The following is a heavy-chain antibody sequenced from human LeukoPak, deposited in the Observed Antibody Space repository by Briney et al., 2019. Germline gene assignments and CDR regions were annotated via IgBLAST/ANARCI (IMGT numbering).Heavy chain of an antibody. J-gene: IGHJ3*02. V-gene: IGHV3-72*01. D-gene: IGHD4-23*01. Sequence: GSLRLSCAASGFIFSDSIMAWVRQAPGKGLEWVGRIRTRINSSTTESAASVKGRFTISRDDSKNSMYLHMNSLKTEDTAVYHCSRDGGEGGNSAFDIWGQGTMVTVSS. CDR2: IRTRINSSTT. CDR3: SRDGGEGGNSAFDI. CDR1: GFIFSDSI.